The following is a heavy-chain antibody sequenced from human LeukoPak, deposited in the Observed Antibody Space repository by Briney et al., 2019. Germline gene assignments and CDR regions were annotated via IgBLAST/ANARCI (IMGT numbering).Heavy chain of an antibody. Sequence: SETLSLTCAVYGGSFSGYYWSWIRQPPGKGLEWIGEINHSGSTNYNPPLKSRATISVDTSKNQFSLKLSSVTAADTAVYYCARGEVRSYYDSSGYWGSYYYHYGMDVWGQGTTVTVSS. J-gene: IGHJ6*02. V-gene: IGHV4-34*01. CDR1: GGSFSGYY. CDR3: ARGEVRSYYDSSGYWGSYYYHYGMDV. CDR2: INHSGST. D-gene: IGHD3-22*01.